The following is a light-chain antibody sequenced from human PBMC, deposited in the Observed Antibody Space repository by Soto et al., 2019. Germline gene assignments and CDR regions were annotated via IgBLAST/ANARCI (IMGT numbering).Light chain of an antibody. Sequence: IQMTQSPSTLSASLGDTVTITCRASHSIGTWLAWYQQQPGKAPTLLIPDVPSLESGVPSRFSGRGFGTEFTLTISNLQPDAVATYHYQHHNSYSLTFGGGTKVVVK. CDR1: HSIGTW. J-gene: IGKJ4*01. CDR2: DVP. CDR3: QHHNSYSLT. V-gene: IGKV1-5*01.